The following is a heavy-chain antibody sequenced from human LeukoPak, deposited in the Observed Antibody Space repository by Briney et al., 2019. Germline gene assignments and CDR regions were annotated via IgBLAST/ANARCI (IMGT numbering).Heavy chain of an antibody. J-gene: IGHJ5*02. Sequence: GGSLGLSCAVSGFTVSGNYMSWVRQAPGKGLEWVSVIYSGGSTYYADSVKGRFTISRDNSKNALDLQMNSLRAEDTAVYYCARAPYYSGSEAWFDPWGQGTLVTVSS. D-gene: IGHD3-10*01. CDR3: ARAPYYSGSEAWFDP. CDR2: IYSGGST. CDR1: GFTVSGNY. V-gene: IGHV3-53*01.